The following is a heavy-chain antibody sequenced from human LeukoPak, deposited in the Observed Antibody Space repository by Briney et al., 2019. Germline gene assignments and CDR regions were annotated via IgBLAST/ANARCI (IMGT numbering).Heavy chain of an antibody. Sequence: GGSLRLSCAASGFTVSSNYMSWVRQAPGKGLEWVSVIYSGGSTYYADSVKGRFTISRDNSKNTLFLQMNSLRAEDTAVYYCARVFSSSWYVRYWGQGTLVTVSS. J-gene: IGHJ4*02. V-gene: IGHV3-53*01. D-gene: IGHD6-13*01. CDR3: ARVFSSSWYVRY. CDR1: GFTVSSNY. CDR2: IYSGGST.